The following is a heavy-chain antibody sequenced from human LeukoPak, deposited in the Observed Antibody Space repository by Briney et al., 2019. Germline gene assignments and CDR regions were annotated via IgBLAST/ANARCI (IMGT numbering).Heavy chain of an antibody. J-gene: IGHJ4*02. Sequence: GGSLRLSCAASGFTFSSYAMLGVRQAPGKGLEWVSGISGGGGSTYYADSVKGRFTISRDNSKNTLYLQMNSLRAEDTAVYYCARRRYNSAGNYFDYWGQGSLVTVSS. CDR2: ISGGGGST. CDR3: ARRRYNSAGNYFDY. D-gene: IGHD6-19*01. V-gene: IGHV3-23*01. CDR1: GFTFSSYA.